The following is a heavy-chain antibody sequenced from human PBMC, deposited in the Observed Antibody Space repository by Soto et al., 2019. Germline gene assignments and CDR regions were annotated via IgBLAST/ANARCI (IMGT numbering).Heavy chain of an antibody. J-gene: IGHJ4*02. V-gene: IGHV3-7*01. CDR2: IKQDGSEK. CDR1: GFTFSGYW. CDR3: ARGGGNFEY. D-gene: IGHD3-10*01. Sequence: PGGSLRLSCAASGFTFSGYWMSWVRQAPGKGLEWVANIKQDGSEKYYVDSVKGRFTISRDNAKNSLYLQMNSLRAEDTAVYYCARGGGNFEYWGQGTLVTVSS.